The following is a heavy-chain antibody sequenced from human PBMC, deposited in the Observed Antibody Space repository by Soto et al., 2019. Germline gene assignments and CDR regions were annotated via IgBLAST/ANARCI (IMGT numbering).Heavy chain of an antibody. J-gene: IGHJ6*02. CDR2: IYPGDSDT. CDR1: GYSFTSYW. CDR3: ARVADSSLGTMDV. Sequence: PGESLKISCKGSGYSFTSYWIGWVRQMPGKGLEWMGIIYPGDSDTRYSPSFQGQVTMSADPSTNTAYLEWSSLKAADSAMYYCARVADSSLGTMDVWGQGTTVTVSS. V-gene: IGHV5-51*01. D-gene: IGHD6-19*01.